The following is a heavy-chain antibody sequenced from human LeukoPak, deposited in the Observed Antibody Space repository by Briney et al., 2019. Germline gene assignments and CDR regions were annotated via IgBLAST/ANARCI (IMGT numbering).Heavy chain of an antibody. CDR2: VSGYNGHT. CDR1: GYSFTNYG. CDR3: ARENDYGDYAGAFDI. J-gene: IGHJ3*02. V-gene: IGHV1-18*01. Sequence: ASVKVSCKASGYSFTNYGFSCVRQAPGQGLEWMGWVSGYNGHTKYAQNLQGRVTMTRDTSTGTVYMELRSLRSDDTAVYYCARENDYGDYAGAFDIWGQGTMVTVSA. D-gene: IGHD4-17*01.